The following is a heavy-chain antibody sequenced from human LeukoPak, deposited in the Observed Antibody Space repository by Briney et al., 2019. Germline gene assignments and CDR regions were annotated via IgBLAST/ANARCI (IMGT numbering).Heavy chain of an antibody. D-gene: IGHD6-13*01. CDR2: ISYDGSNK. J-gene: IGHJ4*02. V-gene: IGHV3-30-3*01. CDR1: GFTFSSYA. Sequence: GGSLRLSCAASGFTFSSYAMHWVRQAPGKGLEWVAVISYDGSNKYYADSVKGRFTISRDNSKNKLYLQMNSLRAEDTAVYYCARDLRRYSSGWYYYWGQGTLVTVSS. CDR3: ARDLRRYSSGWYYY.